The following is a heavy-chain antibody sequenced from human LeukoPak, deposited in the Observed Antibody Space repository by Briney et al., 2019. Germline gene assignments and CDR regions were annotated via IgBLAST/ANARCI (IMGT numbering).Heavy chain of an antibody. D-gene: IGHD3-10*01. CDR2: MNPNSGNT. J-gene: IGHJ4*02. CDR3: ARGGFRLGYYGSGSGYLFDY. CDR1: GYTFTSYD. Sequence: ASVKVSCKASGYTFTSYDINWVRQATGQGLEWMGWMNPNSGNTGYAQKFQGRVTMTRNTSISTAYMELSSLRSEDTAVYYCARGGFRLGYYGSGSGYLFDYWGQGTPVTVSS. V-gene: IGHV1-8*01.